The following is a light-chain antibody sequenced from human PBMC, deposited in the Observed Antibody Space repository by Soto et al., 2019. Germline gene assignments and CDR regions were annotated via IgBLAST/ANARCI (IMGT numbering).Light chain of an antibody. CDR1: QSIFYSSNNKNY. Sequence: DILMTQSPASLAVSLGERATINCKSSQSIFYSSNNKNYLTWYQQKPGQPPKLLIYWASTRESGVPDRFSGSGSATDFTLTISSLQAEDVAVYYCQQYYSTPWTFGQGTKVDIK. V-gene: IGKV4-1*01. CDR2: WAS. J-gene: IGKJ1*01. CDR3: QQYYSTPWT.